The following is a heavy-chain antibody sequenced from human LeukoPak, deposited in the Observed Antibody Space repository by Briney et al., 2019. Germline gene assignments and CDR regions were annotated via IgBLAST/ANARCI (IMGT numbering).Heavy chain of an antibody. V-gene: IGHV3-30*04. CDR3: ARSRRDVVVVAAYYYYYYGMDV. Sequence: GGSLGLSCAASGFTFSSYAMHWVRQAPGKGLEWVAVISYDGSNKYYADSVKGRFTISRDNSKNTLYLQMNSLRAEDTAVYYCARSRRDVVVVAAYYYYYYGMDVWGKGTTVTVS. CDR2: ISYDGSNK. D-gene: IGHD2-15*01. J-gene: IGHJ6*04. CDR1: GFTFSSYA.